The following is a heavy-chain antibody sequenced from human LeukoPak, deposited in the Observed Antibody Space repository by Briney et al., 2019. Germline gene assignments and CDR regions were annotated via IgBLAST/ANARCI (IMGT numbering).Heavy chain of an antibody. D-gene: IGHD1-26*01. CDR1: GGSISSGSYY. Sequence: PSETLSLTCTVSGGSISSGSYYWSWIRQPAGKGLEWIGRIYTSGSTNYNPSLKSRVTISVDTSKNQFSLKLSSVTAADTAVYYCARNSGGYYFDYWGRGTLVTVSS. CDR3: ARNSGGYYFDY. V-gene: IGHV4-61*02. J-gene: IGHJ4*02. CDR2: IYTSGST.